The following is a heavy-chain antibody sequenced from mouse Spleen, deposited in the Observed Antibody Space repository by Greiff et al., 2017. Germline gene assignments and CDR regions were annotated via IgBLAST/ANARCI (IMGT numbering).Heavy chain of an antibody. D-gene: IGHD1-2*01. CDR3: ARNGLRHGGYFDV. CDR1: GFSLTSYG. Sequence: VKLMESGPGLVQPSQSLSITCTVSGFSLTSYGVHWVRQSPGKGLEWLGVIWSGGSTDYNAAFISRLSISKDNSKSQVFFKMNSLQADDTAIYYCARNGLRHGGYFDVWGAGTTVTVSS. J-gene: IGHJ1*01. CDR2: IWSGGST. V-gene: IGHV2-2*01.